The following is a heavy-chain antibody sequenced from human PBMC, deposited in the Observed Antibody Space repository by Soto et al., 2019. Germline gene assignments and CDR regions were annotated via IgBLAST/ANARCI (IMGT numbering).Heavy chain of an antibody. CDR1: VYSFTSYW. J-gene: IGHJ6*02. CDR3: SRPLSYYYYGMAV. V-gene: IGHV5-51*01. CDR2: IYPGDSDT. Sequence: GESLKIACKGSVYSFTSYWIGWVRQMPGKGLEWMGIIYPGDSDTRYSPSFQGQVTISADQSISTAYLQWSSLKASDPAMYYFSRPLSYYYYGMAVWGQGTTVTVSS.